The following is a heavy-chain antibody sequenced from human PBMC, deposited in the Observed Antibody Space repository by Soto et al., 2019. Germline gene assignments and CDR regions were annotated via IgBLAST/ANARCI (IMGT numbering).Heavy chain of an antibody. Sequence: QVQLVESGGGVVQPGRSLRLSCAASGFTFSGYAMHWVRQAPGKGLEWVAFISHDGSNKYYADSVKGRFTISRDNSKNPLYLQMNSLRAEDTAVYYCARGGTPFDYWGQGTLVTVSS. J-gene: IGHJ4*02. D-gene: IGHD1-1*01. CDR2: ISHDGSNK. CDR1: GFTFSGYA. V-gene: IGHV3-30-3*01. CDR3: ARGGTPFDY.